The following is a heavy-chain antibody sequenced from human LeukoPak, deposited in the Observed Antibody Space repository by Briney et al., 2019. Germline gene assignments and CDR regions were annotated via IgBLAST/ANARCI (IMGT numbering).Heavy chain of an antibody. Sequence: SQTLSLTCTVSGGSISSGSYCWSWIRQPAGKGLEWIGHIYISGNTNYNPSLKSRVTISVDTSKNQFSLKLSSVTAADTAVYYCARTTEGGYTYDYFYYYYMDVWGKGTTVTVSS. J-gene: IGHJ6*03. CDR1: GGSISSGSYC. CDR2: IYISGNT. CDR3: ARTTEGGYTYDYFYYYYMDV. D-gene: IGHD5-18*01. V-gene: IGHV4-61*09.